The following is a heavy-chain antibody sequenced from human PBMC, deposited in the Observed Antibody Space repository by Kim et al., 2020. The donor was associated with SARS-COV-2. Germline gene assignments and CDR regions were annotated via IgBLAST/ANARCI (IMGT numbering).Heavy chain of an antibody. V-gene: IGHV4-30-4*01. D-gene: IGHD2-21*02. J-gene: IGHJ4*02. CDR3: ARGPPIGGGDCYSH. Sequence: SETLSLTCTVSGGSISSGDYYWSWIRQPPGKGLEWIGYIYYTGSSHYNPSLNSRVTISIDTSKNQFSLKLSSVTVADTAVYYCARGPPIGGGDCYSHWGQGTLVTVSS. CDR2: IYYTGSS. CDR1: GGSISSGDYY.